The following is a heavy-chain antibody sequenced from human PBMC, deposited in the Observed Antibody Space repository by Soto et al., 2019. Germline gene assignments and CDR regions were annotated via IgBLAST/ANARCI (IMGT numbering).Heavy chain of an antibody. CDR1: GFTFDNYG. CDR2: INWNGGGT. CDR3: ARDRGSGWSDFDY. Sequence: PGGSLRLSCAACGFTFDNYGMSWVRQTPGKGLEWVSGINWNGGGTGYADSVKGRFTISRDNAKNSLYLQMNSLRAEDTALYYCARDRGSGWSDFDYWGQGTLVTVSS. D-gene: IGHD6-19*01. V-gene: IGHV3-20*04. J-gene: IGHJ4*02.